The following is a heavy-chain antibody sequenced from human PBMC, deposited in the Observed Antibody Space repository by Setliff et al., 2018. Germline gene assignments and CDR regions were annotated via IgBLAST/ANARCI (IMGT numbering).Heavy chain of an antibody. D-gene: IGHD3-3*01. V-gene: IGHV4-59*11. J-gene: IGHJ3*02. CDR3: ARGKTFFGAFIRAFDI. CDR1: GGSIDSHY. Sequence: SETLSLTCSVSGGSIDSHYWSWIRQPPGKGLEWIGSIYYSGNTNYNPSLKSRVTISINTSKNQFSLKLSSVTAADTAVYHCARGKTFFGAFIRAFDIWGQGRMVTVSS. CDR2: IYYSGNT.